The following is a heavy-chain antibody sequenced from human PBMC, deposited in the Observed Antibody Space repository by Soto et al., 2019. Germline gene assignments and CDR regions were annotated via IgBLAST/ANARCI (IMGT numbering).Heavy chain of an antibody. J-gene: IGHJ4*02. D-gene: IGHD3-22*01. CDR2: ISAYNGNT. V-gene: IGHV1-18*01. CDR1: GYTFTSYG. CDR3: ARDGYYYDRSGYYGIDY. Sequence: ASVKVSCKASGYTFTSYGISWVRQAPGQGLEWMGWISAYNGNTNYAQKLQGRVTMTTDTSTSTAYMELRSLRSDDTAVYYCARDGYYYDRSGYYGIDYWGQGTLVTVSS.